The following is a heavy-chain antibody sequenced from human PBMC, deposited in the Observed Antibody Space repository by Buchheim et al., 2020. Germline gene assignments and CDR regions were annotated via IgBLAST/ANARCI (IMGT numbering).Heavy chain of an antibody. Sequence: DVKLVDSGGGSVQPGGSLRLSCAASGFTFSTYAMSWVRQAPGKGLEWVSTISGSGSNTWYADSVKGRFTISRDNFKKTLDLQMNSLRFEDTAVYFCARDLVARPDYWGQGTL. V-gene: IGHV3-23*04. CDR3: ARDLVARPDY. D-gene: IGHD2-15*01. CDR2: ISGSGSNT. J-gene: IGHJ4*02. CDR1: GFTFSTYA.